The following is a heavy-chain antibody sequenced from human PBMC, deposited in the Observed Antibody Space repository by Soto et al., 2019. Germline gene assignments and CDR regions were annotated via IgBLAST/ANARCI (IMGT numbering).Heavy chain of an antibody. D-gene: IGHD3-3*01. V-gene: IGHV4-34*01. J-gene: IGHJ5*01. CDR3: ARGWIFGVVTSWFDP. Sequence: LSLTCAVYGGSFSGYYWSWIRQPPGKGLEWIGEINHSGSTNYNPSLKSRVTISVDTSKNQFSLKLSSVTAADTAVYYCARGWIFGVVTSWFDPWGQGTLVTVSS. CDR1: GGSFSGYY. CDR2: INHSGST.